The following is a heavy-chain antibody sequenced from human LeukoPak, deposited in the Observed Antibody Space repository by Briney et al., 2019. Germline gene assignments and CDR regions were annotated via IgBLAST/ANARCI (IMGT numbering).Heavy chain of an antibody. Sequence: ASVKVSCKASGYTFTSYGISWVRQAPGQGLEWMGWISAYNGNTNYAQKLQGRVTMTTDTSTSTAYMELRSLRSDDTAVYYCARRSWNIRVSYNWFDPWGQGTLVTVSS. CDR3: ARRSWNIRVSYNWFDP. D-gene: IGHD1/OR15-1a*01. CDR2: ISAYNGNT. J-gene: IGHJ5*02. V-gene: IGHV1-18*01. CDR1: GYTFTSYG.